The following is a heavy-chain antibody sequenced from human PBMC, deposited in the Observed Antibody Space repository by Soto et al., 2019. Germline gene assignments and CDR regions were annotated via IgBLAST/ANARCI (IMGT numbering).Heavy chain of an antibody. CDR1: GYAISSGFY. V-gene: IGHV4-38-2*01. J-gene: IGHJ4*02. D-gene: IGHD3-10*01. CDR2: IYHTGTT. Sequence: PSETLSLTCDVSGYAISSGFYWAWIRQPPGKRLEWIRNIYHTGTTYYNPSLKSRVTMSVGTSKNQFSLRLSSVTTADTAVFYCARVRTVGMSGSPGDSWGQGTLVTVSS. CDR3: ARVRTVGMSGSPGDS.